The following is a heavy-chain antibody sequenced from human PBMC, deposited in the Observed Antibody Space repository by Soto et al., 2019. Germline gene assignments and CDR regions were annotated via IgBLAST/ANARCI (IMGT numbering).Heavy chain of an antibody. D-gene: IGHD1-26*01. CDR2: IIPVSGTT. J-gene: IGHJ4*02. CDR1: GGAISSYA. Sequence: QVQLVQSGAEVKKPGFSVKVSCKAIGGAISSYAISWVRQAPGQGLEWMGGIIPVSGTTTYAQKFQARVTITADESTTSAYMELSSLRSEDTAVYYCARGPAVDVGPTYFDHWGQGTPVTVSP. V-gene: IGHV1-69*01. CDR3: ARGPAVDVGPTYFDH.